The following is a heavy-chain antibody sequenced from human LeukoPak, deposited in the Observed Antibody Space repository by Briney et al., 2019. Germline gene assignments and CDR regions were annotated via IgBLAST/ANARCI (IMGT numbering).Heavy chain of an antibody. V-gene: IGHV1-18*01. D-gene: IGHD3-10*01. CDR1: GYTFTSYA. CDR2: ISAYNGNT. Sequence: ASVKVSCKASGYTFTSYAMHWVRQAPGQRLEWMGWISAYNGNTNYAQKLQGRVTMTTDTSTSTAYMELRSLRSDDTAVYYCARDVRGIGSYYNNWFDPWGQGTLVTVSS. J-gene: IGHJ5*02. CDR3: ARDVRGIGSYYNNWFDP.